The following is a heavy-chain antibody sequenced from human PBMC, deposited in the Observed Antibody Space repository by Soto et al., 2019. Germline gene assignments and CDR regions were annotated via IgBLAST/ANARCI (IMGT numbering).Heavy chain of an antibody. D-gene: IGHD6-19*01. CDR1: GGSISSSSYY. CDR3: ARTPGSVAVAGSQEPYYFDY. CDR2: IYYSGST. Sequence: SETLSLTCTVSGGSISSSSYYWGWIRQPPGKGLEWIGSIYYSGSTYYNPSLKSRVTISVDTSKNQFSLKLGSVTAADTAVYYCARTPGSVAVAGSQEPYYFDYWGQGTLVTVSS. J-gene: IGHJ4*02. V-gene: IGHV4-39*01.